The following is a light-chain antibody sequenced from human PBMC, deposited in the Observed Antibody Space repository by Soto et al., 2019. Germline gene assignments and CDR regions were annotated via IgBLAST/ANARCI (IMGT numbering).Light chain of an antibody. J-gene: IGKJ1*01. CDR3: LQHNSYPRT. Sequence: DIQMTQSPPSLSASVGDRVTITCRASQGIRKDLGWYQQKPGKAPKRLIYGASTLQSGVPSRFSGSGYGTEFTLTISNMQPEDFATYYCLQHNSYPRTFGQGTKVEIK. CDR2: GAS. V-gene: IGKV1-17*02. CDR1: QGIRKD.